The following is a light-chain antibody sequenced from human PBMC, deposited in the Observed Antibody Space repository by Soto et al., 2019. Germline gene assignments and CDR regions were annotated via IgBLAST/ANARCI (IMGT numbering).Light chain of an antibody. V-gene: IGKV3-11*01. CDR1: QSIDNNH. CDR3: QQRQYWPPIT. CDR2: GTS. Sequence: EMLLTQSPGTLSLSPWERVTLSCSAIQSIDNNHLAWYQQKPGQAPRLLIHGTSNRATGIPARFSGSGSGTDFTLTISSLEPEDFAIYYCQQRQYWPPITFGQGTRLEIK. J-gene: IGKJ5*01.